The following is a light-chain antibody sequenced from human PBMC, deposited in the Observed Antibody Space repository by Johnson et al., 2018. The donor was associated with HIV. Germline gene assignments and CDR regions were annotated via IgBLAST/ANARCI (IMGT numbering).Light chain of an antibody. Sequence: QFVLTQPPSVSAAPGQKVTISCSGSSSDMGNYAVSWYQQLPGTAPKLLIYDNNKRPSGIPGRFSGSKSGPSATLGITGLQTGDEADYYCGTWDSSLTSYVFGAGTKVTVL. J-gene: IGLJ1*01. CDR3: GTWDSSLTSYV. V-gene: IGLV1-51*01. CDR1: SSDMGNYA. CDR2: DNN.